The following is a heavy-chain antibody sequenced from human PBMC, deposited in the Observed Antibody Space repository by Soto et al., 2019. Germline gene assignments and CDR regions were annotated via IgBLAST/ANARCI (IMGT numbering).Heavy chain of an antibody. CDR1: GFTFSSYS. CDR3: ARDGGIVVVVAATRGMDV. Sequence: PSVTLRLSGAASGFTFSSYSMNWVRQAPGKGLECVSSISSSSSYIYYADSVKGRFTISRDNAKNSLYLQMNSLRAEDTAVYYCARDGGIVVVVAATRGMDVWGQGTTVTVCS. V-gene: IGHV3-21*01. J-gene: IGHJ6*02. CDR2: ISSSSSYI. D-gene: IGHD2-15*01.